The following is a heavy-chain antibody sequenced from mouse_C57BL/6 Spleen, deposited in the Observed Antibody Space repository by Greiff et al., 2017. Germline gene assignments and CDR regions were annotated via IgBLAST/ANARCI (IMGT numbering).Heavy chain of an antibody. J-gene: IGHJ4*01. D-gene: IGHD2-4*01. CDR2: IHPNSGST. Sequence: QVQLQQPGAELVKPGASVKLSCKASGYTFTSYWMHWVKQRPGQGLEWIGMIHPNSGSTNYNEKFKSKATLTVDKSSSTAYMQLSSLTSEDSAVYYCARGGDYDYYYYAMDYWGQGTSVTVSS. CDR3: ARGGDYDYYYYAMDY. V-gene: IGHV1-64*01. CDR1: GYTFTSYW.